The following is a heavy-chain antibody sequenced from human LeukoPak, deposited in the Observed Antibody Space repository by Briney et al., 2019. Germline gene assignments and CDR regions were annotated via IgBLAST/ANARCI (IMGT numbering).Heavy chain of an antibody. CDR1: GYTFPSYF. V-gene: IGHV1-46*01. CDR3: ARRDSGSYYYFEY. J-gene: IGHJ4*02. CDR2: INPTGGST. D-gene: IGHD1-26*01. Sequence: GASVKVSCKASGYTFPSYFMHWVRQAPGQGLEWMGIINPTGGSTTYAQKFQGRVTMTRDTSTSTVYMELSSLRSDDTAVYYCARRDSGSYYYFEYWGQGTLVTVSS.